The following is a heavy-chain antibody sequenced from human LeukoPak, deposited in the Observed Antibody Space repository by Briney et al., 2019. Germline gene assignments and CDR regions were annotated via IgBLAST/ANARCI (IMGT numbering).Heavy chain of an antibody. J-gene: IGHJ3*02. Sequence: PSETLSLTCTVSGGSISSGDYYWSWIRQPPGKGLEWIGYIYYSGSTYYNPSLKSRVTISVDTSKNQFSLKLSSVTAADTAVYYCARDLRGTTGAFDIWGQGTMVTVSS. CDR2: IYYSGST. D-gene: IGHD1-7*01. V-gene: IGHV4-30-4*01. CDR3: ARDLRGTTGAFDI. CDR1: GGSISSGDYY.